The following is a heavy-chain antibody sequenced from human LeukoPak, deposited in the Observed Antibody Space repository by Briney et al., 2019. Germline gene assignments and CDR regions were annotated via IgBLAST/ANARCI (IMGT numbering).Heavy chain of an antibody. V-gene: IGHV6-1*01. CDR2: TYYTSKWYN. Sequence: SQTLSLTCAISGDSVSSNSAAWSWIRQSPSRGLEWLGRTYYTSKWYNDYAESVKSRITINPDTSKNQFSLKLSSVTAADTAVYYCARGLRSTYYGFWSGYSNWFDPWGQGTLVTVSS. CDR1: GDSVSSNSAA. CDR3: ARGLRSTYYGFWSGYSNWFDP. J-gene: IGHJ5*02. D-gene: IGHD3-3*01.